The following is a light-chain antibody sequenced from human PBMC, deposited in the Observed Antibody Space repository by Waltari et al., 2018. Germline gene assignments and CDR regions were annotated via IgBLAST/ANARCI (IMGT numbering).Light chain of an antibody. CDR2: WAS. V-gene: IGKV4-1*01. Sequence: DIVMTQSPDSLAVSLGERATINCKSSQSVLYNSNSKNYLAWFQQKPGQPPKLLIYWASTRESGVPDRFSGSGSGTEFTLTISSLQAEDVAVYYCQQYYTTPYTFGQGTKLEIK. CDR1: QSVLYNSNSKNY. J-gene: IGKJ2*01. CDR3: QQYYTTPYT.